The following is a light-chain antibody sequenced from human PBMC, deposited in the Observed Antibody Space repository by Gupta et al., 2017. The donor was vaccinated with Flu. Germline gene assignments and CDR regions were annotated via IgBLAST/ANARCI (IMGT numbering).Light chain of an antibody. J-gene: IGLJ1*01. Sequence: QSVLTQPPSASETPGQRVTISCSGSSSNIGSNTVNWYQQPPGTAPKVLIYTNNQRPSGVPDRFSGSKSGTSASLAISGLQSEDEADYYCAAWDDSLNGYVFGTGIKVTVL. CDR1: SSNIGSNT. V-gene: IGLV1-44*01. CDR2: TNN. CDR3: AAWDDSLNGYV.